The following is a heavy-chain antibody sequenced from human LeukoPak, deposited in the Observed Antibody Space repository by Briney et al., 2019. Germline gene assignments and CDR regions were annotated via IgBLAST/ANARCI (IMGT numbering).Heavy chain of an antibody. CDR2: INANGGGT. Sequence: GGSLRLSCAASGFTFSNYAMHWVRQAPGMGLEYVSAINANGGGTYYADSVKGRFTISRDNSKSTLYLQLASLRAEDMAVYFCARVLLTGYYYDYWGQGTLVTVSS. CDR3: ARVLLTGYYYDY. V-gene: IGHV3-64*02. J-gene: IGHJ4*02. D-gene: IGHD3-9*01. CDR1: GFTFSNYA.